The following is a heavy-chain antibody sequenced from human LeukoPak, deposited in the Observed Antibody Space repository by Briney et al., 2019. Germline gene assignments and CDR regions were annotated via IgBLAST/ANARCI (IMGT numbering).Heavy chain of an antibody. CDR3: ARDGCSSTSCYEGWFDP. CDR1: GGTFSSYA. CDR2: IIPIFGTA. Sequence: SVKVSCKASGGTFSSYAISWVRQAPGQGLEWMGGIIPIFGTANYAQKFQGRVTITTDESTSTDYMERSSLRSEDTAVYYCARDGCSSTSCYEGWFDPWGQGTLVTVSS. V-gene: IGHV1-69*05. J-gene: IGHJ5*02. D-gene: IGHD2-2*01.